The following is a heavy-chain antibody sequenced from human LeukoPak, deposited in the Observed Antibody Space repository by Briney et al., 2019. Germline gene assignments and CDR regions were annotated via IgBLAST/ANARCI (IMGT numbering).Heavy chain of an antibody. J-gene: IGHJ4*02. CDR3: ARGKDLDINEVVAATYYFDY. V-gene: IGHV3-7*03. CDR1: GFTFSSYW. CDR2: IKQDGSEK. Sequence: GGSLRLSCAASGFTFSSYWMSWVRQAPGKGLEWVANIKQDGSEKYYVDSVKGRFTISRDNAKNSLYLQMNSLRAEDTAVYYCARGKDLDINEVVAATYYFDYWGQGTLVTVSS. D-gene: IGHD2-15*01.